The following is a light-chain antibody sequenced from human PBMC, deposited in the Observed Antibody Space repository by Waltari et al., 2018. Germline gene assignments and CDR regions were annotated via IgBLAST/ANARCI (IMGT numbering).Light chain of an antibody. V-gene: IGLV1-44*01. CDR1: YSNVGANV. CDR3: ASWDDSLNGRWV. Sequence: QSVVTQPPSASGTPGQRVTISCSGTYSNVGANVLNWYQHLPGTAPNLLIYRNDRRPSGVPDRFSASKSGTSASLAISGLRPEDEADYYCASWDDSLNGRWVFGGGTKLTVL. CDR2: RND. J-gene: IGLJ2*01.